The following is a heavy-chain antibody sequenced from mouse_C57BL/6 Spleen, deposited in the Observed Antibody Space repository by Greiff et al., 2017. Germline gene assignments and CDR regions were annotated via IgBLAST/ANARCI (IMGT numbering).Heavy chain of an antibody. J-gene: IGHJ4*01. CDR1: GYAFSSYW. CDR3: ARDYGNGDYYAMDY. Sequence: VQLQQSGAELVKPGASVKISCKASGYAFSSYWMNWVKQRPGKGLEWIGQIYPGDGDTNYNGKFKGKATLTADKSSSTAYMQLSSLTSGDTAVYFCARDYGNGDYYAMDYWGQGTSVTVSS. D-gene: IGHD2-1*01. CDR2: IYPGDGDT. V-gene: IGHV1-80*01.